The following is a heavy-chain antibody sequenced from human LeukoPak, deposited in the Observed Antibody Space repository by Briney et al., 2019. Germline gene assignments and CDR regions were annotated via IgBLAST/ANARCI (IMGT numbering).Heavy chain of an antibody. CDR1: GGSISSYY. J-gene: IGHJ4*02. D-gene: IGHD5-18*01. V-gene: IGHV4-59*08. CDR3: ARHDGRSYGPLDY. CDR2: IYYSGST. Sequence: SETLSLTRTVSGGSISSYYWSWIRQPPGKGLEWIGYIYYSGSTNYNPSLKSRVTISVDTSKNQFSLKLSSVTAADTAVYYCARHDGRSYGPLDYWGQGTLVTVSS.